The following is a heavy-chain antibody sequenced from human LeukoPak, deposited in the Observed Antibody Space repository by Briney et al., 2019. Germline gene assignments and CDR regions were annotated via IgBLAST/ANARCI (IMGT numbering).Heavy chain of an antibody. CDR3: ASTEYSSSPLRFDY. Sequence: SETLSLTCTVSGGSISSYYWSWIRQPPGKGLEWIGRIYTSGSTNYNPSLKSRVTMSVDTSKNQFSLKLSSVTAADTAVYYCASTEYSSSPLRFDYWGQGTLVTVSS. CDR1: GGSISSYY. D-gene: IGHD6-6*01. J-gene: IGHJ4*02. V-gene: IGHV4-4*07. CDR2: IYTSGST.